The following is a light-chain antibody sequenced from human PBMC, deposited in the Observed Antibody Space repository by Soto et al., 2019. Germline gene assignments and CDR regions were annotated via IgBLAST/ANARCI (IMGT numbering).Light chain of an antibody. CDR1: QAISDW. V-gene: IGKV1-5*01. CDR3: QQYHTYST. J-gene: IGKJ1*01. Sequence: DIQMTQSPSTLSASVGDRVSITCRASQAISDWLAWYQQKPGQVPELLIFDVSTLESGVPSRFSDSRSGTEFTLTISSLQPDNFATYFCQQYHTYSTFGQGTKVEVK. CDR2: DVS.